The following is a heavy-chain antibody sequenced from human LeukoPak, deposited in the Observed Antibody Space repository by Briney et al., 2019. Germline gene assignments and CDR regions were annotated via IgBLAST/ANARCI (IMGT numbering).Heavy chain of an antibody. J-gene: IGHJ6*03. CDR1: GGSISSYY. Sequence: SETLSLTCTVSGGSISSYYWSWIRQPAGKGLEWIGRIYTSGSTNYNPSLKSRVTISVDTSKNQFSLKLSSVTAADTAVYYCARVWFGELKIYYYYYMDVWGKGTTVTVSS. CDR3: ARVWFGELKIYYYYYMDV. V-gene: IGHV4-4*07. D-gene: IGHD3-10*01. CDR2: IYTSGST.